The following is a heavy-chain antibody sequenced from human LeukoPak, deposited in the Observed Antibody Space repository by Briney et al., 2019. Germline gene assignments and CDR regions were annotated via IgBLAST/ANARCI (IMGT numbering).Heavy chain of an antibody. D-gene: IGHD6-13*01. V-gene: IGHV4-38-2*02. CDR3: ARGPAAAVVSGFDP. Sequence: SETLSLTCTVSGYSISSGYYWGWIRQPPGKGLEWIGSIYHSGSTYYNPSLKSRVTISVDTSKNQFSLKLSSVTAADTAVYYCARGPAAAVVSGFDPWGQGTLVTVSS. CDR1: GYSISSGYY. J-gene: IGHJ5*02. CDR2: IYHSGST.